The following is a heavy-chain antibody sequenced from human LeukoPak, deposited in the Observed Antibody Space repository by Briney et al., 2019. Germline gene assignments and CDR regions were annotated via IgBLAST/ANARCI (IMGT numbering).Heavy chain of an antibody. V-gene: IGHV3-33*05. J-gene: IGHJ3*02. CDR1: GFTFSNYG. Sequence: PGGSLRLSCAASGFTFSNYGMHWVRQAPGKGLEWVAVVSRTGGTKYYADSVKGRFTISRDNSKNTLFLQMNSLRAEDTAVYYCAREASDAFDIWGQGTMVTVSS. CDR3: AREASDAFDI. CDR2: VSRTGGTK.